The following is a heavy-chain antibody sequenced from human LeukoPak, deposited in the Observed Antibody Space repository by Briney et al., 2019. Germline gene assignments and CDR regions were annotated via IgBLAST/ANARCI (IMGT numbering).Heavy chain of an antibody. CDR2: ISGSGRST. CDR3: ARHPKEQLVLYWFDP. Sequence: GGSLRLSCAASGFIFSDYYMSWIRQAPGKGLEWGSYISGSGRSTYYADSVKGRFTISRDNAENSLYLQMNSLRVEDTAVYYCARHPKEQLVLYWFDPWGQGALVSVSS. V-gene: IGHV3-11*01. CDR1: GFIFSDYY. D-gene: IGHD6-6*01. J-gene: IGHJ5*02.